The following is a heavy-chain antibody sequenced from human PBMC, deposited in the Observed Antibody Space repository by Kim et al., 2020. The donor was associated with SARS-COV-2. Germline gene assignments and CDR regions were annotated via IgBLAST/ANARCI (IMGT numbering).Heavy chain of an antibody. V-gene: IGHV7-4-1*02. D-gene: IGHD6-19*01. CDR3: ARDSYMWLVPRYYYYGMDV. CDR1: GYTFTSYA. CDR2: INTNTGNP. J-gene: IGHJ6*02. Sequence: ASVKVSCKASGYTFTSYAMNWVRQAPGQGLEWMGWINTNTGNPTYAQGFTGRFVFSLDTSVSTAYLQISSLKAEDTAVYYCARDSYMWLVPRYYYYGMDVWGQGTTVTVSS.